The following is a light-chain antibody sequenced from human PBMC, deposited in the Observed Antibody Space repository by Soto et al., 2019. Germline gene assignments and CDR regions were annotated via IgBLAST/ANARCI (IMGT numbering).Light chain of an antibody. CDR1: SSDVGGYNY. V-gene: IGLV2-8*01. J-gene: IGLJ1*01. Sequence: QSALTQPPSASGSPGQSVTISCTGTSSDVGGYNYVSWYQQNPGKVPKVMIYEVNKRHSGVPDRFSGSKSGNTASLTVSGLQAEDEADYYCTSDAGGNNVFGTGTKLTVL. CDR3: TSDAGGNNV. CDR2: EVN.